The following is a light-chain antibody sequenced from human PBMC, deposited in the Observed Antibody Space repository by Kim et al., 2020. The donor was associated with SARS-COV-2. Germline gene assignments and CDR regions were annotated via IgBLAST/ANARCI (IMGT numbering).Light chain of an antibody. CDR2: KAS. J-gene: IGKJ1*01. V-gene: IGKV1-5*03. CDR1: QSIGDY. Sequence: AFVGDRVTITCRASQSIGDYLAWYQQKPGKAPKLLIYKASSIESGVPSRFSGSGSGTEFTHTISSLQPDDFATYYCHHYSGYSRMFGQGTKVDIK. CDR3: HHYSGYSRM.